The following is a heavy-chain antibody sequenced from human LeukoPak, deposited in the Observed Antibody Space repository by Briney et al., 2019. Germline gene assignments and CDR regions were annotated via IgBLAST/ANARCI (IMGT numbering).Heavy chain of an antibody. CDR1: GDSVSSNSAA. V-gene: IGHV6-1*01. J-gene: IGHJ4*02. Sequence: SQTLSLTCAISGDSVSSNSAAWNWIRQSPSRGLEWLGWTYYRSKWYNDYAVSVKSRITVNPDTSKNQFSLQLNSVTPEDTAVYYCAGGKENGGFYYFDYWGQGTLVTVSS. D-gene: IGHD2-8*01. CDR3: AGGKENGGFYYFDY. CDR2: TYYRSKWYN.